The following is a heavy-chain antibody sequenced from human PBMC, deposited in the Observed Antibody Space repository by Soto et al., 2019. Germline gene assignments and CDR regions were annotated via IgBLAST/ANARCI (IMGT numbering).Heavy chain of an antibody. Sequence: PGGSLRLSCAASGFTFSSYGMHWVRQAPGKGLEWVAVISYDGSNKYYADSVKGRFTISRDSTKNTLFLQMNSLRLDDSAVYYCAKDLHSSGWAAYNFDYWGQGALVTVSS. CDR3: AKDLHSSGWAAYNFDY. CDR2: ISYDGSNK. D-gene: IGHD6-25*01. J-gene: IGHJ4*02. CDR1: GFTFSSYG. V-gene: IGHV3-30*18.